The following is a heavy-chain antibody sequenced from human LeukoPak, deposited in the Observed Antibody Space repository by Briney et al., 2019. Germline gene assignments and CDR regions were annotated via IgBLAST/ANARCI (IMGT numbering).Heavy chain of an antibody. Sequence: GGSLRLSCVVSGFTFSDYALSWVRQRPGKGLEWVSVIWSDESKRYYGDSVKGRFTVSRDNSKNTLYLDINSLRVDDTAIYYCAREGLTTSRNNAFDIWGQGTMVAVSS. CDR1: GFTFSDYA. CDR2: IWSDESKR. D-gene: IGHD4-17*01. CDR3: AREGLTTSRNNAFDI. V-gene: IGHV3-33*08. J-gene: IGHJ3*02.